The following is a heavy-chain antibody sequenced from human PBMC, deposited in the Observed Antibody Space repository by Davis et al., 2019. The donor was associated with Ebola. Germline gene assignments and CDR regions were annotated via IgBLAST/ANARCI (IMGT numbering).Heavy chain of an antibody. D-gene: IGHD3-22*01. CDR2: INHSGST. J-gene: IGHJ4*02. Sequence: SETLSLTCAVYGGSFSGYYWSWIRQPPGKGLEWIGEINHSGSTNYNPSLKSRATISVDTSKNQFSLKLSSVTAADTAVYYCARASMSAYSSGLDYWGQGTLVTVSS. V-gene: IGHV4-34*01. CDR1: GGSFSGYY. CDR3: ARASMSAYSSGLDY.